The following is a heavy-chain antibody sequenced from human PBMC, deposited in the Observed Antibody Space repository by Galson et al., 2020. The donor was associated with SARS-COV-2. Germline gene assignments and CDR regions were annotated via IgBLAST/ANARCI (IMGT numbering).Heavy chain of an antibody. CDR1: GFTFSSYA. Sequence: GGSLRLSCAASGFTFSSYAMHWVRQAPGKGLEWVAVISYDGSNKYYADSVKGRFTISRDNSKNTLYLQMNSLRAEDTAVYYCARDNSEGNYEISYFDYGGQGTLVTVSS. CDR3: ARDNSEGNYEISYFDY. D-gene: IGHD4-4*01. V-gene: IGHV3-30*04. CDR2: ISYDGSNK. J-gene: IGHJ4*02.